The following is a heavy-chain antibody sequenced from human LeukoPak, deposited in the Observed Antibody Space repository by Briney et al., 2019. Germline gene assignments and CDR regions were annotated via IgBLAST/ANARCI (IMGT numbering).Heavy chain of an antibody. CDR3: ARDQVGYDSSGLDY. J-gene: IGHJ4*02. CDR2: IYYSGST. CDR1: GGSISSYY. D-gene: IGHD3-22*01. V-gene: IGHV4-59*01. Sequence: DPSETLSLTCTVSGGSISSYYWSWIRQPPGKGLEWIGYIYYSGSTNYNPSLKSRVTISVDTSKNQFSLKLSSVTAADTAVYYCARDQVGYDSSGLDYWGQGTLVTVSS.